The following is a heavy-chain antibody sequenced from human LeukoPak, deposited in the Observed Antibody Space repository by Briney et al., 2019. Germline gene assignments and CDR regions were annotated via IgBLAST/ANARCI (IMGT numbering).Heavy chain of an antibody. V-gene: IGHV3-23*01. J-gene: IGHJ4*02. CDR1: GLTFNTYA. Sequence: GGSLRLSCAASGLTFNTYAMSWVRQAPGKGLEWVSAISGSGGSTYYADSVKGRFTISRDNSKNTLCLQIHSLRAEETAVYYCAKGKGSSSSSIDWWGQGTLVTVSS. CDR2: ISGSGGST. D-gene: IGHD2-15*01. CDR3: AKGKGSSSSSIDW.